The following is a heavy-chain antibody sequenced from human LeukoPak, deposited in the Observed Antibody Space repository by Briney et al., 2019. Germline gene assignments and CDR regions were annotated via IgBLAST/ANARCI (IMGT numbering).Heavy chain of an antibody. Sequence: PSQTLSLTCTVSGGSISSGGYYWSWIRQHPGTGLEWIGYIYNSGSTYYNPPLKSRVTISVDTSKNQFSLKLSSVTAADTAVCYCAREIYVVREIVIPSYCDYWGQGTLVTVSS. CDR3: AREIYVVREIVIPSYCDY. CDR2: IYNSGST. CDR1: GGSISSGGYY. J-gene: IGHJ4*02. D-gene: IGHD3-10*01. V-gene: IGHV4-31*03.